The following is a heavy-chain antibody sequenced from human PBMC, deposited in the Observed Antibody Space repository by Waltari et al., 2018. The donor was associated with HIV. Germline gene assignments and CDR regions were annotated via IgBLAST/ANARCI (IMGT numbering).Heavy chain of an antibody. Sequence: VESGGDVVQPGRSLRLSCSASGLTFKNYGMHWVSQTPGKGLWWVAFVSFDSSDFYYADSVKGRFTVSRDNSKNTLFLQMDNLKSEDTALYYCARAPTTSLSLIQGFWGQGTLVTVSS. CDR1: GLTFKNYG. V-gene: IGHV3-30*03. J-gene: IGHJ4*02. CDR2: VSFDSSDF. D-gene: IGHD5-18*01. CDR3: ARAPTTSLSLIQGF.